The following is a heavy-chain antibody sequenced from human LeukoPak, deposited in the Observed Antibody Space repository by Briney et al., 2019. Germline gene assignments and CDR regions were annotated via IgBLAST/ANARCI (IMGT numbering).Heavy chain of an antibody. CDR3: ARPSIAAAGTYDYYYYGMDV. Sequence: SVKVSCKASAATFSSYANSWVRHAPGQGLEWMGVIIPIFGTANYAQKVQGRVTITADEATSTAYMELSSLRSEDTAVYYCARPSIAAAGTYDYYYYGMDVWGQGTTVTVSS. CDR1: AATFSSYA. J-gene: IGHJ6*02. V-gene: IGHV1-69*13. CDR2: IIPIFGTA. D-gene: IGHD6-13*01.